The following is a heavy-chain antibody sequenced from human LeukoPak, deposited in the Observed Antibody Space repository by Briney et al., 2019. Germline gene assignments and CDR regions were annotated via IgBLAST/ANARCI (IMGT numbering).Heavy chain of an antibody. CDR2: IKSKTDGGTT. CDR1: GFNFSRYW. Sequence: GGSVRLSCAASGFNFSRYWMTWVRQAPGKGLEWVGRIKSKTDGGTTDYAAPVKGRFTISRDDSKNTLYLQMNSLKTEDTAVYYCTTEIIGVVATLHDYWGQGTLVTVSS. V-gene: IGHV3-15*01. CDR3: TTEIIGVVATLHDY. J-gene: IGHJ4*02. D-gene: IGHD5-12*01.